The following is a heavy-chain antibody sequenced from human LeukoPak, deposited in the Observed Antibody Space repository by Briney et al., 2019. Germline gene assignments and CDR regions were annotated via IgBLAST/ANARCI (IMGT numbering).Heavy chain of an antibody. CDR1: GGTFSSYA. CDR2: IIPIFGTA. J-gene: IGHJ4*02. CDR3: ARGSIRYFDWLLPVDY. D-gene: IGHD3-9*01. V-gene: IGHV1-69*05. Sequence: SVKVPCKASGGTFSSYAISWVRQAPGQGLEWMGGIIPIFGTANYAQKFQGRVTMTRDTSISTAYMELSRLRSDDTAVYYCARGSIRYFDWLLPVDYWGQGTLVTVSS.